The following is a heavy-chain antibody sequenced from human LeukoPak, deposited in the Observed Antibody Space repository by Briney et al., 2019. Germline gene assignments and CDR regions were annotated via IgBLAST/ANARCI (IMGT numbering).Heavy chain of an antibody. CDR1: SYKFADYW. Sequence: GQSLKISCKAPSYKFADYWIGWVRQIPGKGPEWMGIINPGGSHTIYNPSFQGQVTISVDRSTTTAFLQWVALKASDTAMYYCARLGQFVGTYFDYWGQGTLVTVSS. D-gene: IGHD3-10*01. CDR3: ARLGQFVGTYFDY. J-gene: IGHJ4*02. V-gene: IGHV5-51*01. CDR2: INPGGSHT.